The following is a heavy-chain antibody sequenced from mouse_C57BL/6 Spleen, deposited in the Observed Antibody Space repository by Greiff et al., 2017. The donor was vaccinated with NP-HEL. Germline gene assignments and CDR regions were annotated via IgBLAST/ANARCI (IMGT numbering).Heavy chain of an antibody. D-gene: IGHD2-4*01. V-gene: IGHV1-53*01. J-gene: IGHJ4*01. CDR2: LNPSNGGT. CDR3: ARYHYDYFYYAMDY. Sequence: QVQLQQPGTELVKPGASVKLSCKASGYPFPSYWMPWVKQRPGQGLEWIGNLNPSNGGTNSNEKFKSKATLTVDKSSSTAYMQLSSLTSEDSAVYYCARYHYDYFYYAMDYWGQGTSVTVSS. CDR1: GYPFPSYW.